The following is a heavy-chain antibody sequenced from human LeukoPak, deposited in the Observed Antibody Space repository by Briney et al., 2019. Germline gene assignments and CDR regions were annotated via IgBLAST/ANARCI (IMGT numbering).Heavy chain of an antibody. CDR1: GGSISSYY. Sequence: KPSETLSLTCTVSGGSISSYYWSWIRQPPGKGLEWIGYIYYSGSTNYNPSLKSRVTISVDTSKNQFSLKLSSVTAADTAVYYCARRFPYSSSWYATFDAFDIWGQGTMVTVSS. V-gene: IGHV4-59*01. J-gene: IGHJ3*02. CDR3: ARRFPYSSSWYATFDAFDI. D-gene: IGHD6-13*01. CDR2: IYYSGST.